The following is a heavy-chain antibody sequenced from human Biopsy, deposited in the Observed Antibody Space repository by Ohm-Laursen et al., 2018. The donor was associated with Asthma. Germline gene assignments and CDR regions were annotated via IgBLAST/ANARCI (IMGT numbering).Heavy chain of an antibody. D-gene: IGHD6-19*01. CDR1: GFTFSSSA. V-gene: IGHV3-23*01. J-gene: IGHJ4*02. CDR3: AKDFRGIAVAGDRGFDY. CDR2: ITGSGGTT. Sequence: SLRLSCAAPGFTFSSSAMSWVRQAPGKELERVSAITGSGGTTYYADSVRGRFTISRDNSKSTLFLQMDSLSAEDTAVYYCAKDFRGIAVAGDRGFDYWGQGTLVTVSS.